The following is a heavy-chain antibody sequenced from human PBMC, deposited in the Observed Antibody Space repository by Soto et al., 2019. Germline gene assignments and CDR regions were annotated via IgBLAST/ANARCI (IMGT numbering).Heavy chain of an antibody. J-gene: IGHJ6*03. CDR3: TTESLYYYYYMDV. Sequence: GGSLRLSCAASGFTFSNAWMSWVRQAPGKGLEWVGRIKSKTDGGTTDYAAPVKGRFTISRDDSKNTLYLQMNSLKTEDTAVYYCTTESLYYYYYMDVWGKGTTVTVSS. V-gene: IGHV3-15*01. CDR1: GFTFSNAW. CDR2: IKSKTDGGTT.